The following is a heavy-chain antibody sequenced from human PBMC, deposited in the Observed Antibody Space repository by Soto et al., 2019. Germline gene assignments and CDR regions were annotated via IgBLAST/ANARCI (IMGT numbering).Heavy chain of an antibody. V-gene: IGHV4-30-4*01. CDR1: GDSISTVDYF. CDR3: ARGRYCLTGRCFPNWFDS. D-gene: IGHD2-15*01. J-gene: IGHJ5*01. Sequence: QVHLLESGPGLVKPSQTLSLTCSVSGDSISTVDYFWAWIRQPPGQALEYIGYIYKSTTPYYNPSFVSRVAISLATSKSQCSLNVTSVTAADTAVYFCARGRYCLTGRCFPNWFDSWGQGTLVTVSS. CDR2: IYKSTTP.